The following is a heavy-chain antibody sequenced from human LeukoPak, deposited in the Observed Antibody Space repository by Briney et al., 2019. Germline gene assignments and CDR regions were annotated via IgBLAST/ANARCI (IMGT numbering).Heavy chain of an antibody. D-gene: IGHD2-15*01. V-gene: IGHV3-74*01. J-gene: IGHJ4*02. CDR1: GFTFRSYW. CDR2: INGDGSNT. Sequence: GGSLRLSCAASGFTFRSYWMHWVRQVPGKGLVWVSHINGDGSNTNYADSVKGRFTISRDNAKNTLYLQMNSLRAEDTAVYYCARETRSSFDYWGQGTLVTVSS. CDR3: ARETRSSFDY.